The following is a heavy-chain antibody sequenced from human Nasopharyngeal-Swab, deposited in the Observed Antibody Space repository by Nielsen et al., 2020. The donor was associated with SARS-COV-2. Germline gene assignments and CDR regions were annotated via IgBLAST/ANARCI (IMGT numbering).Heavy chain of an antibody. CDR3: ARGPQVPAGNGWYWFDP. CDR2: ISSSGSTI. J-gene: IGHJ5*02. V-gene: IGHV3-11*04. CDR1: GFTFSDYY. D-gene: IGHD6-19*01. Sequence: GESLKISCAASGFTFSDYYMSWIRQAPGKGLEWVSYISSSGSTIYYADSVKGRFTISRDNAKNSLYLQMNSLRAEDTAVYYGARGPQVPAGNGWYWFDPWGQGTLVTVSS.